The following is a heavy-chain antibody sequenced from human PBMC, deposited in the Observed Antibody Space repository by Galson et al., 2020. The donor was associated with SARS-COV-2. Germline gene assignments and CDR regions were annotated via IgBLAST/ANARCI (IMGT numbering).Heavy chain of an antibody. J-gene: IGHJ4*02. V-gene: IGHV1-2*02. CDR1: GYTFTGYY. D-gene: IGHD1-26*01. CDR2: INPNSGGT. CDR3: ARDLPGVGAIPPGVY. Sequence: ASVKVSCKASGYTFTGYYMHWVRQAPGQGLEWMGWINPNSGGTNYAQKFQGRVTMTRDTSISTAYMELSRLRSDDTAVYYCARDLPGVGAIPPGVYWGQGTLVTVSS.